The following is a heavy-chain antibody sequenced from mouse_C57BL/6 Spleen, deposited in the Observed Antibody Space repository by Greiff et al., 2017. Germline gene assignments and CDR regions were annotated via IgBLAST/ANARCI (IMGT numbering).Heavy chain of an antibody. Sequence: QVQLQQPGAELVKPGASVKLSCKASGYTFTSYWMHWVKQRPGQGLEWIGMIHPNSGSTNYNEKFKSKATLTVDKSSSTAYMQLSSLTSEDSAVYYCASWSNYGYAMDYWGQGTSVTVSS. CDR1: GYTFTSYW. CDR2: IHPNSGST. D-gene: IGHD2-5*01. J-gene: IGHJ4*01. CDR3: ASWSNYGYAMDY. V-gene: IGHV1-64*01.